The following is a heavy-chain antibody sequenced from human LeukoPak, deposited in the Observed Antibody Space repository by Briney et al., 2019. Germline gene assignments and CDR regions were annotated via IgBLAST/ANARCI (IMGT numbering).Heavy chain of an antibody. D-gene: IGHD1-26*01. CDR2: ISSSGSTI. CDR1: GFTFSDYY. V-gene: IGHV3-11*01. Sequence: GGSLRLSCAASGFTFSDYYMSWIRQAPGKGLEWVSYISSSGSTIYYADSVKGRFTISRDNAKNSLYLQMNSLRAEDTAVYYCARRVQWELLEADYYYMDVWGKGTTVTVPS. CDR3: ARRVQWELLEADYYYMDV. J-gene: IGHJ6*03.